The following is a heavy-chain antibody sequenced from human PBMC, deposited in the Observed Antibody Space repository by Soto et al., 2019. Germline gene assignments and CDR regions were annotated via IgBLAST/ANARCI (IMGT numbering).Heavy chain of an antibody. Sequence: GASVKVSCKASGYTFTSYGISWVRQAPGQGLEWMGWISAYNGNTNYAQKLQGRVTMTTDTSTSTAYMELRSLRSDDTAVYYCARSLWRLRPNPPIDGWGQGTLVTVSS. J-gene: IGHJ4*02. CDR3: ARSLWRLRPNPPIDG. CDR1: GYTFTSYG. CDR2: ISAYNGNT. V-gene: IGHV1-18*01. D-gene: IGHD4-17*01.